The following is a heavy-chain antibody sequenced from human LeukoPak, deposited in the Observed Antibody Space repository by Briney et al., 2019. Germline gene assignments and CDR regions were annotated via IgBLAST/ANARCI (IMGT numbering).Heavy chain of an antibody. D-gene: IGHD6-13*01. CDR3: AKDSRAHSSSWYRTGGY. CDR1: RITFSNYG. J-gene: IGHJ4*02. V-gene: IGHV3-30*18. CDR2: ISYDGSDK. Sequence: GGSLRLSCAASRITFSNYGMHWVRQAPGKGLEWVAVISYDGSDKYYADSVKGRFTISIDNSKNTLYLQMNSLRAEDTAVYYCAKDSRAHSSSWYRTGGYWGQGTLVTVSS.